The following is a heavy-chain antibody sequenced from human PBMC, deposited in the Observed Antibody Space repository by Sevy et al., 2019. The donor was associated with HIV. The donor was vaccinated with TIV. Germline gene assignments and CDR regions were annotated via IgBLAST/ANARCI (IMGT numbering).Heavy chain of an antibody. CDR3: ARPTRRIAPSSAACLDY. J-gene: IGHJ4*02. CDR2: INGRGGSA. V-gene: IGHV3-23*01. CDR1: GFTFSSFA. Sequence: GGSLRLSCAASGFTFSSFAMSWVRHIPGKGLEWVSTINGRGGSAYYADSVKGRFTLSKDNSNNTVFLQMNRLRDEDTAVYYCARPTRRIAPSSAACLDYRGQGTLVTVSS. D-gene: IGHD1-26*01.